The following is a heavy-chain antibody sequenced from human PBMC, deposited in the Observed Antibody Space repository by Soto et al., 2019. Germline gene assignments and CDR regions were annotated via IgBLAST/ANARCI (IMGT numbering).Heavy chain of an antibody. Sequence: LRLSCAASGFSFSDYYMTWIRQAPGKGLEWVSYISSSGGTKYHADSVKGRFTISRDNAKNSLYLQMNSLRAEDTAVYYCARGYSSSWTYNWFDPWGQGTLVTVSS. CDR2: ISSSGGTK. J-gene: IGHJ5*02. CDR1: GFSFSDYY. V-gene: IGHV3-11*01. CDR3: ARGYSSSWTYNWFDP. D-gene: IGHD6-13*01.